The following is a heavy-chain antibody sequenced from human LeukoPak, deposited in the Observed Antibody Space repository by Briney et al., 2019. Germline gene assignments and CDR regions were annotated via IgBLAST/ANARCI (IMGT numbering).Heavy chain of an antibody. CDR1: GFTFSSHW. CDR3: AREMSGDGSSWYSRYYYYGMDV. Sequence: GGSLRLSCAASGFTFSSHWMHWVRQAPGKGLVWVSRINSDGSSTSYADSVKGRFTISRDDAKNTLYLQMNSLRAEDTAVYYCAREMSGDGSSWYSRYYYYGMDVWGQGTTVTVSS. CDR2: INSDGSST. V-gene: IGHV3-74*01. J-gene: IGHJ6*02. D-gene: IGHD6-13*01.